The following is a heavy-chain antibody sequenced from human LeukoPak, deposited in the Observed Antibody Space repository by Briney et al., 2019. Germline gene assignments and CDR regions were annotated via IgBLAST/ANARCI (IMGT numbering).Heavy chain of an antibody. CDR3: ARDTKYAFDN. D-gene: IGHD2-2*01. CDR1: GFTFSDYS. CDR2: VGISSGNT. J-gene: IGHJ4*02. Sequence: GGSLRLSCTASGFTFSDYSMNWVRQAPGKGLEWISYVGISSGNTKYADSVKGRFTISGDKAKNSLYLQMNSLRVEDTAVYYCARDTKYAFDNWGQGTLVTVSS. V-gene: IGHV3-48*01.